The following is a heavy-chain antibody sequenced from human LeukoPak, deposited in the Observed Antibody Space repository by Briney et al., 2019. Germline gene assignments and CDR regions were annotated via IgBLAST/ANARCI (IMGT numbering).Heavy chain of an antibody. V-gene: IGHV3-30*03. J-gene: IGHJ3*02. CDR1: GFTFSIHV. D-gene: IGHD4-23*01. Sequence: GGSLRLSCAASGFTFSIHVMRWARHAPGKRLKWVAGMSKDGATIRYEGSVEGRFTISRDNATNSLYMQLNSLRAEDTAVYYCARGGFDYGGKGDALDIWGQGTMVTVSS. CDR2: MSKDGATI. CDR3: ARGGFDYGGKGDALDI.